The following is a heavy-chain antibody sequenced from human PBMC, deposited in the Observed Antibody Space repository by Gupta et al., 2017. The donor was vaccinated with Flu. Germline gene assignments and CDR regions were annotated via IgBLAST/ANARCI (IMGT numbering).Heavy chain of an antibody. CDR3: TKRVGSGSSDY. V-gene: IGHV3-23*01. D-gene: IGHD1-26*01. CDR2: ITGSGGTT. J-gene: IGHJ4*02. CDR1: GFTFSNYA. Sequence: EVQLLESGGGLVQPGGSLRLSCAASGFTFSNYAMGWVRQAPGKGLEWVSTITGSGGTTYYADSVKGRFTISRDNSKNTLYLQMNGLRAEDTAVYYCTKRVGSGSSDYWGQGTLVTVSS.